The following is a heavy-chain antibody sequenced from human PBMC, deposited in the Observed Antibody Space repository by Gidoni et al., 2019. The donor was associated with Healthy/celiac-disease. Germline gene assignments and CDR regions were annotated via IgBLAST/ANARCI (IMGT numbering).Heavy chain of an antibody. CDR1: GGSFSGYY. V-gene: IGHV4-34*01. CDR3: ARVITYYDFWSGRKPRQNNWFDP. Sequence: QVQLQQWGAGLLKPSETLSLTCAVYGGSFSGYYWSWIRQPPGKGLEWIGEINHSGSTNYNPSLKSRVTISVDTSKNQFSLKLSSVTAADTAVYYCARVITYYDFWSGRKPRQNNWFDPWGQGTLVTVSS. J-gene: IGHJ5*02. CDR2: INHSGST. D-gene: IGHD3-3*01.